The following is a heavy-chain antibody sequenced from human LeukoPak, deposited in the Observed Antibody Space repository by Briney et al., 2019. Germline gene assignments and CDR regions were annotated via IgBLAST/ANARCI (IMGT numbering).Heavy chain of an antibody. Sequence: GRSLRLSCAASGFTFDDYAMHWVRQAPGKGLDWVSGISWNSGTIDYADSVKGRFTISRDNAKNSLYLQMNSLRPEDTAFYYCAKAEGFFGGYYDHWGRGTLVTVSS. D-gene: IGHD4-23*01. CDR3: AKAEGFFGGYYDH. CDR1: GFTFDDYA. V-gene: IGHV3-9*01. J-gene: IGHJ4*02. CDR2: ISWNSGTI.